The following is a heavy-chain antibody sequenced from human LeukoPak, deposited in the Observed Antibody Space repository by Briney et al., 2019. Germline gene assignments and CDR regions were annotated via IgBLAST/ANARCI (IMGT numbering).Heavy chain of an antibody. CDR2: INPSGGST. J-gene: IGHJ6*03. Sequence: EASVKVSCKASGYTFTSYYMHWVRQAPGQGLEWMGIINPSGGSTSYAQKFQGRVTMTRDTSTSTVYMELSSLRSEDTAVYYCARGGVAAAGSLYYYYYMDVWGKGTTVTVSS. V-gene: IGHV1-46*01. D-gene: IGHD6-13*01. CDR1: GYTFTSYY. CDR3: ARGGVAAAGSLYYYYYMDV.